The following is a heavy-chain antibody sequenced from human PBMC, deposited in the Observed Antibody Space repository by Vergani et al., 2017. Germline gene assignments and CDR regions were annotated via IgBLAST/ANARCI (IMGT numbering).Heavy chain of an antibody. Sequence: EVQLVESGGGLVQPGRSLRLSCAVSGFTFDDYAMHWVRQAPGKGLEWVSGISWNSDCGSIGYADSVKGRFTISRDNAKNSLYLQMNSLRTEDTALYYCAKDTDYSINYSLDSWGQGTLVTVSS. D-gene: IGHD2-15*01. CDR2: ISWNSDCGSI. J-gene: IGHJ4*02. V-gene: IGHV3-9*01. CDR3: AKDTDYSINYSLDS. CDR1: GFTFDDYA.